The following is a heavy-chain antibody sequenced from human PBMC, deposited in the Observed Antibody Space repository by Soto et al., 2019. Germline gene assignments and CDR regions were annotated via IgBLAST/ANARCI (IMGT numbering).Heavy chain of an antibody. J-gene: IGHJ6*02. V-gene: IGHV3-15*07. Sequence: EVQVVESGGGLVTPGGSLRLSCAASAFTFTNAWMNWVRQAPGKGLEWVALIKTKGEGGTTFYSAPVNGRFTISRDDSKKTLYLQMSSLRIEDTAVYYCTTLGSHYYYHNSGVWGQGTTVTVSS. CDR3: TTLGSHYYYHNSGV. CDR2: IKTKGEGGTT. CDR1: AFTFTNAW.